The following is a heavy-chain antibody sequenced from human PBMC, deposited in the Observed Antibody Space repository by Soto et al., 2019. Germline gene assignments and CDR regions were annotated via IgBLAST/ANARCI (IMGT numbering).Heavy chain of an antibody. J-gene: IGHJ4*02. V-gene: IGHV1-3*01. CDR2: INAGNGNT. CDR1: GYTFTSYG. D-gene: IGHD6-19*01. Sequence: GASVKVSCKASGYTFTSYGMHWVRQAPGQRLEWIGWINAGNGNTKYSQKFQGRVTITRDTSASTAYMELSSLRSEDTSVYYCARVYSSGWPPFDYWGQGTLVTVSS. CDR3: ARVYSSGWPPFDY.